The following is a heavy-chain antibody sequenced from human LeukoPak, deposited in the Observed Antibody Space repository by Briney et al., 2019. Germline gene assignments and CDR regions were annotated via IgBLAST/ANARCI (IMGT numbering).Heavy chain of an antibody. CDR1: RFTFSSHT. J-gene: IGHJ3*02. CDR2: IGFSSTYI. CDR3: ARDINSVAFDM. V-gene: IGHV3-21*01. D-gene: IGHD1-1*01. Sequence: SLRLSCXGSRFTFSSHTINWVRRAPGRGLEWVSCIGFSSTYIHYADSVKGGFTVTRDNAKGSVYMQMNSLRGEDTAVYYCARDINSVAFDMWGQGTVVTVSS.